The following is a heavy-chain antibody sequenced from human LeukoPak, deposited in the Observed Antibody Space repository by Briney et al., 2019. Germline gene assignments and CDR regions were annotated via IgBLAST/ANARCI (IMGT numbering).Heavy chain of an antibody. CDR2: ISSSSSYL. D-gene: IGHD6-6*01. CDR3: ARAGPIGGRSWYYFDY. J-gene: IGHJ4*02. V-gene: IGHV3-21*01. CDR1: GFTFSSYA. Sequence: GGSLRPSCAASGFTFSSYAMNWVRQAPGKGLEWVSSISSSSSYLYYADSVKGRFTMSRDNAKNSLYLQMDSLRVEDTAVYYCARAGPIGGRSWYYFDYWGQGTLATVSS.